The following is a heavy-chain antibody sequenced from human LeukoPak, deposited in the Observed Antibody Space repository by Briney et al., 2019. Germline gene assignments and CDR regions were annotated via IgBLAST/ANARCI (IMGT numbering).Heavy chain of an antibody. V-gene: IGHV3-30-3*02. Sequence: PGRSLRLSCVASGFIFRNYAIHWVRQAPGKGLEWVAVISYDGSNSYYANSVKGRFTVSRDNSKNTLYLQMNSLRAEDTAVYYCAKKGGAQQGAYYFDYWGQGTLGTVSS. J-gene: IGHJ4*02. CDR1: GFIFRNYA. CDR2: ISYDGSNS. D-gene: IGHD3-16*01. CDR3: AKKGGAQQGAYYFDY.